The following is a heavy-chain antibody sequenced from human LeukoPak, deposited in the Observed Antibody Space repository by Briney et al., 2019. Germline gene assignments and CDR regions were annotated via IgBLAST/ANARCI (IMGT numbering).Heavy chain of an antibody. D-gene: IGHD5-18*01. V-gene: IGHV5-51*01. J-gene: IGHJ4*02. CDR2: IYPGDSDT. CDR1: GYSFTSYW. CDR3: ARGTRGYNYDPYYFDY. Sequence: GESLKISCKGSGYSFTSYWIGWVRQMPGKGLEWMGIIYPGDSDTRYSPSFQGQVTISADESISTAYLQWSSPKASDTAMYYCARGTRGYNYDPYYFDYWGQGTLVTVSS.